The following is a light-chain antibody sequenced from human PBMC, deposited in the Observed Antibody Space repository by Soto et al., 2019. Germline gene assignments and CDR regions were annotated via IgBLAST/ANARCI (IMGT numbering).Light chain of an antibody. CDR1: QSISSY. Sequence: DIQMTQSPSSLSASVGDRVTITCRASQSISSYLNCYQQKPGKAPKLLIHAASTLQTGISSRFSGSGSVTDFALTISSLQPEDFATYCCQPSYTTPYLFGQGTKLEIK. V-gene: IGKV1-39*01. CDR2: AAS. CDR3: QPSYTTPYL. J-gene: IGKJ2*01.